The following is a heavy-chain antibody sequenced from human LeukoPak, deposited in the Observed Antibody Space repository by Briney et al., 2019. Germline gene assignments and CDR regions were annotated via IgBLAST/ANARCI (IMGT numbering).Heavy chain of an antibody. J-gene: IGHJ4*02. CDR1: GFTFSSYG. Sequence: GGSLRLSCAASGFTFSSYGMHWVRQAPGKGLEWVAVISYDVGKKYYADSVKGRFTISRDNSKNTLYLQMNSLRAEDTAVYYCARDNWSGIGFHFDYWGQGTLVTVSS. CDR2: ISYDVGKK. CDR3: ARDNWSGIGFHFDY. D-gene: IGHD6-13*01. V-gene: IGHV3-30*03.